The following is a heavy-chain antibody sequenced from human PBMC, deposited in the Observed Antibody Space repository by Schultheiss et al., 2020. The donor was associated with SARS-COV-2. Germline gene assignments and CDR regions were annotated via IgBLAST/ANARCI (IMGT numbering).Heavy chain of an antibody. CDR3: ARASHNASQYYDILTGYVPRYYFDY. Sequence: GGSLRLSCAASGFTFSSYAMHWVRQAPGKGLEWVSAIGTAGDTYYPGSVKGRFTISRDNSKNTLYLQMNSLRAEDTAVYYCARASHNASQYYDILTGYVPRYYFDYWGQGTLVTVSS. CDR2: IGTAGDT. CDR1: GFTFSSYA. V-gene: IGHV3-13*01. D-gene: IGHD3-9*01. J-gene: IGHJ4*02.